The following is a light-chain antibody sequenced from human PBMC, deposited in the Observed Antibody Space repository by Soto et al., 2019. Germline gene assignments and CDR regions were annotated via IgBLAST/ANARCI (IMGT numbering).Light chain of an antibody. J-gene: IGLJ3*02. CDR2: GHN. CDR1: NSNIGSNT. CDR3: AAWDDNVTGWA. Sequence: QLVLTQPPSASGTPGQRVTISCSGSNSNIGSNTVNWYQQLPGTAPKLLIYGHNQRPSRIPDRFSGSKSGTSASLAISGLQSGDEADYHCAAWDDNVTGWAFGGGTKLTVL. V-gene: IGLV1-44*01.